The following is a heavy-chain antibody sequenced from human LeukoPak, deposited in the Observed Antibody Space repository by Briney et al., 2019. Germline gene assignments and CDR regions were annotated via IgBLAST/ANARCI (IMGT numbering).Heavy chain of an antibody. J-gene: IGHJ4*02. V-gene: IGHV3-20*04. CDR1: GFTFDDYG. CDR2: INWNGGST. CDR3: ARSVGYSSSWYVGYFDY. Sequence: PGGSLRLSCAASGFTFDDYGMNWVRQAPGKGLEWVSGINWNGGSTGYADSVKGRFTISRDNAKNSLYLQMNCLRAEDTALYYCARSVGYSSSWYVGYFDYWGQGTLVTVSS. D-gene: IGHD6-13*01.